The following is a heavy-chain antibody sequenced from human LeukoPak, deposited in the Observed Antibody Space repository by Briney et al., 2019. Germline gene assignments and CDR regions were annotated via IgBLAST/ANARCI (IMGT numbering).Heavy chain of an antibody. CDR2: ISSSSSYI. J-gene: IGHJ4*02. CDR1: GFTFSSYS. CDR3: ARHAGLRFLEWLLPTDY. Sequence: GGSLRLSCAASGFTFSSYSMNWVRQAPGKGLERVSSISSSSSYIYYADSVKGRFTISRDNAKNSLYLQMNSLRAEDTAVYYCARHAGLRFLEWLLPTDYWGQGTLVTVSS. D-gene: IGHD3-3*01. V-gene: IGHV3-21*01.